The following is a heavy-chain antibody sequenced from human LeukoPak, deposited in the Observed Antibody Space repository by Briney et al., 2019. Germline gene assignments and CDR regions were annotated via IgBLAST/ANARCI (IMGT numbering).Heavy chain of an antibody. CDR2: ISYDGSNK. D-gene: IGHD3-9*01. V-gene: IGHV3-30-3*01. CDR1: GFTFSSYW. CDR3: ARDLSSLHILTGYFHFDY. J-gene: IGHJ4*02. Sequence: GGSLRLSCAASGFTFSSYWMSWVRQAPGKGLEWVGVISYDGSNKYYADSVKGRFTISRDNSKNTLYLQMNSLRAEDTAVYYCARDLSSLHILTGYFHFDYWGQGTLVTVSS.